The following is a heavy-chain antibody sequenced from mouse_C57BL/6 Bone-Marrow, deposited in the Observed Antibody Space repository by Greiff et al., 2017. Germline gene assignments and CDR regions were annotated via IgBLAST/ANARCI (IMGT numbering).Heavy chain of an antibody. CDR3: ARWLLRAMDY. J-gene: IGHJ4*01. Sequence: EVKLVESGGGLVQPGGSLKLSCAASGFTFSDYGMAWVRQAPRQGPAWVAFISNLAYSIYYADTVTGRFTISRENAKNTRYLEMSSLRSEDTAMYYCARWLLRAMDYWGQGTSVTVSS. CDR2: ISNLAYSI. D-gene: IGHD2-3*01. V-gene: IGHV5-15*04. CDR1: GFTFSDYG.